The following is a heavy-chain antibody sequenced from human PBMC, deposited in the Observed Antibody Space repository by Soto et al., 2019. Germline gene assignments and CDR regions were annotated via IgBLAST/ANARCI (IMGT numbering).Heavy chain of an antibody. CDR3: AREASIAGFIDY. Sequence: EVQLVETGGGLIQPGGSLRLSCAASGVSFSSNHMSWVRQAPGKGLEWVSVIYRGGTTYYADSVKGRFTISRDNSKNTVYLQISNLRAEDTAVYFCAREASIAGFIDYWGQGTLVTVAS. V-gene: IGHV3-53*02. D-gene: IGHD6-13*01. J-gene: IGHJ4*02. CDR2: IYRGGTT. CDR1: GVSFSSNH.